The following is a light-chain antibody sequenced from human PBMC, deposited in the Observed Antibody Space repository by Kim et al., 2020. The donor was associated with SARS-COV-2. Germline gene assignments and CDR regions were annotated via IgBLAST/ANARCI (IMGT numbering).Light chain of an antibody. CDR3: NSRDSTDNHWV. V-gene: IGLV3-19*01. Sequence: SSELTQDPAVSVALGQTVRITCQGDSLRRFYASWYQQKPGQAPVLAIYGKTNRPSGIPDRFSGSSSGNTASLTITGAQAEDEADYYCNSRDSTDNHWVFGGGTQLTVL. CDR1: SLRRFY. J-gene: IGLJ3*02. CDR2: GKT.